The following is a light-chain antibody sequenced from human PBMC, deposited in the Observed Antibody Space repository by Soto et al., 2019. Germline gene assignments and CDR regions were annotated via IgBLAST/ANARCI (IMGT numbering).Light chain of an antibody. CDR2: GAT. V-gene: IGKV3-20*01. CDR1: QTISNID. Sequence: IVLTQSPGTLSLSPGERATLSCRASQTISNIDLAWYLQKPGQTPRLLIHGATNRATGIPDRFSGSGSGTDFPLTISRLEPEDSAVYYCSHYGSSITVGGGTTVE. J-gene: IGKJ4*01. CDR3: SHYGSSIT.